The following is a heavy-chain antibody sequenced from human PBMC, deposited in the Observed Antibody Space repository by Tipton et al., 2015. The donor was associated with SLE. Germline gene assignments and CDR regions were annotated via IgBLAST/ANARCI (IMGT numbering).Heavy chain of an antibody. CDR1: GFTFSSYA. D-gene: IGHD2-15*01. J-gene: IGHJ3*02. CDR3: VRERAPFGGFDI. V-gene: IGHV3-33*08. CDR2: IWSGANNK. Sequence: SLRLSCAASGFTFSSYAMHWVRQAPGKGLEWVAVIWSGANNKYYADSVRGRFTMSRDNSKNTLDLQMNSLRVEDTALYYCVRERAPFGGFDIWGQGTMVTVSS.